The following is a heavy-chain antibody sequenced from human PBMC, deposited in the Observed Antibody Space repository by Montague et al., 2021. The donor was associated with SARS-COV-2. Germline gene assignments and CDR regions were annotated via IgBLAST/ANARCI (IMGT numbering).Heavy chain of an antibody. J-gene: IGHJ6*02. CDR3: SRDGDDYSFAYYYEMDV. CDR1: GASVRTYY. D-gene: IGHD5-12*01. Sequence: SETLSLTRTLSGASVRTYYWSWIRQSAGKKLEWMGRLYTSGSTYXNPSFKSRVTMSLDTSKNLFSLNLSSMTAADTAVYYCSRDGDDYSFAYYYEMDVWGQGIAVTVSS. V-gene: IGHV4-4*07. CDR2: LYTSGST.